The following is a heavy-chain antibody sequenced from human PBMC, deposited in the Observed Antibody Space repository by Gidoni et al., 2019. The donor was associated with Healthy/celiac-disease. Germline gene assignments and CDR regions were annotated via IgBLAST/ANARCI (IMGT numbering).Heavy chain of an antibody. V-gene: IGHV4-34*01. D-gene: IGHD2-8*01. CDR1: GGSFSGYY. CDR2: INHSGST. J-gene: IGHJ5*02. CDR3: ARGRGVGWFDP. Sequence: QVQLQQWGAGLLKHSETVSLTCAVEGGSFSGYYWSWIRQTPGKGLEWIGEINHSGSTHYNPSLQSRVTISVDTSKNQFSLKLSSVPAADTAVYYCARGRGVGWFDPWGQGTLVTVSS.